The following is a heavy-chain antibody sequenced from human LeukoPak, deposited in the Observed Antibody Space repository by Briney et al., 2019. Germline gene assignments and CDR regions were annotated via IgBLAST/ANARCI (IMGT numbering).Heavy chain of an antibody. CDR2: INPSGGST. Sequence: ASVKVSCKASGYTFTSYYMHWVRQAPGQGLEWIGKINPSGGSTSYAQKFQGRVTMTRDMSTSTVYMELSSLRSEDTAVYYCATEAQQYQLPRTDAFDIWGQGTMLTVSS. D-gene: IGHD2-2*01. CDR1: GYTFTSYY. CDR3: ATEAQQYQLPRTDAFDI. V-gene: IGHV1-46*01. J-gene: IGHJ3*02.